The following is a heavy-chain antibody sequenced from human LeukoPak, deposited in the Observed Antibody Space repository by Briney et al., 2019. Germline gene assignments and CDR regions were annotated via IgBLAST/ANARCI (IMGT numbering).Heavy chain of an antibody. CDR2: IKQDGSEK. CDR1: GFTFSSYW. D-gene: IGHD2-2*01. J-gene: IGHJ5*02. V-gene: IGHV3-7*01. Sequence: GGSLRLSCAASGFTFSSYWMSWVRQAPGKGLEWVANIKQDGSEKYYVDSVKGRFTISRDNAKNSLYLQMNSLRDEDTAVYYCARDDCSSISCYHNWFDPWGQGTLVTVSS. CDR3: ARDDCSSISCYHNWFDP.